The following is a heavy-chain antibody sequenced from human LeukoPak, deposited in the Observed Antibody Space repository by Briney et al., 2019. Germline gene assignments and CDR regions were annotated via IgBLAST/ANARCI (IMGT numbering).Heavy chain of an antibody. CDR1: GYTFTGYY. V-gene: IGHV1-8*02. CDR2: MNPNSGNT. D-gene: IGHD4-17*01. Sequence: ASVKVSCKASGYTFTGYYLHWVRQATGQGLEWMGWMNPNSGNTGYAQKFQGRVTMTRNTSISTAYMELSSLRSEDTAVYYCASGTTVNAFDIWGQGTMVTVSS. J-gene: IGHJ3*02. CDR3: ASGTTVNAFDI.